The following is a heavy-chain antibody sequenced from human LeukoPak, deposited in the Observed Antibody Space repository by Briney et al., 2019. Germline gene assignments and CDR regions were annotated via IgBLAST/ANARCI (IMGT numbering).Heavy chain of an antibody. J-gene: IGHJ4*02. CDR3: ARDGSGITYDY. Sequence: ASVKVSCKASGYTFTRNGISWVRQDPGQGLEWMGWISAYNGNTNYAQKLQGRVTMTTDTSTSTAYMELRSLRSDDTAVYYCARDGSGITYDYWGQGTLVTVSS. CDR2: ISAYNGNT. V-gene: IGHV1-18*01. CDR1: GYTFTRNG. D-gene: IGHD1-14*01.